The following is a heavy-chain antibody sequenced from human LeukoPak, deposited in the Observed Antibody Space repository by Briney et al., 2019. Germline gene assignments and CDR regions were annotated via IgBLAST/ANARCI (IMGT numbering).Heavy chain of an antibody. V-gene: IGHV4-34*01. CDR1: GGSFSGYY. D-gene: IGHD6-13*01. Sequence: PSETLSLTCAVYGGSFSGYYWSWIRQPPGKGLEWIGEINHSGSTNYNPSLKSRVTISVDTSKNQFPLKLSSVTAADTAVYYCARDLGSSSFDYWGQGTLVTVSS. CDR3: ARDLGSSSFDY. CDR2: INHSGST. J-gene: IGHJ4*02.